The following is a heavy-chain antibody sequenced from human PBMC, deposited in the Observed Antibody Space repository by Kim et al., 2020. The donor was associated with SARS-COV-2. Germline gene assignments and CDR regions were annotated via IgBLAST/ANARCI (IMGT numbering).Heavy chain of an antibody. CDR3: ARDSDTYYYDSSGYYYGP. J-gene: IGHJ4*02. D-gene: IGHD3-22*01. V-gene: IGHV3-21*01. Sequence: SVKGRFTISSDNAKNSLYLQMNSLRAEDTAVYYCARDSDTYYYDSSGYYYGPWGQGTLVTVSS.